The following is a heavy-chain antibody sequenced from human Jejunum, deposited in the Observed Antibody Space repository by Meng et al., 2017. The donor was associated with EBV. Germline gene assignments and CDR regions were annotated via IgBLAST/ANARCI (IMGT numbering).Heavy chain of an antibody. V-gene: IGHV1-18*01. J-gene: IGHJ4*02. CDR1: GYTFTNYA. D-gene: IGHD6-19*01. Sequence: QGQLVQSGGEVKKPGASMKVSCKASGYTFTNYAFHWLRQGPGQGFEWMGWVSAYNGNTEYPQKFQGRVAMTTDTSTTTVYMELRSLRPDDTATYYCVRTSVYSSGFSDFWGQGTLVTVSS. CDR2: VSAYNGNT. CDR3: VRTSVYSSGFSDF.